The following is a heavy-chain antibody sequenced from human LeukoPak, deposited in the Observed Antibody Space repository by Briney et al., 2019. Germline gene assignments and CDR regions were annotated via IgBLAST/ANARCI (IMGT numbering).Heavy chain of an antibody. Sequence: SVKVSCKASGYTFTSYAMHWVRQAPGQRLEWMGWINAGNGNTKYPQKFQGRVTITRDTSASTAYMELSSLRSEDTAVYYCARADMVVAATYYFDYWGQGTLVTVSS. V-gene: IGHV1-3*01. J-gene: IGHJ4*02. D-gene: IGHD2-15*01. CDR1: GYTFTSYA. CDR3: ARADMVVAATYYFDY. CDR2: INAGNGNT.